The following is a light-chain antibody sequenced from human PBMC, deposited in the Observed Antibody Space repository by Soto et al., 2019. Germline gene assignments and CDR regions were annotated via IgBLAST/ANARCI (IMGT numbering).Light chain of an antibody. CDR3: QVWDSSSDHPV. J-gene: IGLJ2*01. V-gene: IGLV3-21*04. Sequence: SYELTQPPSVSVAPGKTASITCGGDNIGSKSVHWYQQKPGQAPVLVINHDSDRPSGIPERFSGSNYGNTAMLTISRVEAGDEADYYCQVWDSSSDHPVFGGGTKVTVL. CDR1: NIGSKS. CDR2: HDS.